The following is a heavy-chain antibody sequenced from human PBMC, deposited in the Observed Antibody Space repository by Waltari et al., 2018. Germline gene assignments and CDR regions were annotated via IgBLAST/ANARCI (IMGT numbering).Heavy chain of an antibody. CDR1: GFTFSSYW. Sequence: EVQLVESGGGLVQPGGSLRLSCAASGFTFSSYWMSWVRQAPGKGLEWVANIKQDGSEKYYVDSVKGRFTISRDNTKNSLYLQMNSLRAEDTAVYYCARDLAWGGSFLSYWYFDLWGRGTLVTVSS. D-gene: IGHD2-15*01. V-gene: IGHV3-7*01. CDR3: ARDLAWGGSFLSYWYFDL. CDR2: IKQDGSEK. J-gene: IGHJ2*01.